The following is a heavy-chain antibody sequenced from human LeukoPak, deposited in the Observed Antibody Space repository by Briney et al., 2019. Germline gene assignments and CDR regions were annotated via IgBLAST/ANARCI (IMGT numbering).Heavy chain of an antibody. CDR2: ISGSGRST. CDR3: AKVPSYYYGSGNPGGYYGMDV. D-gene: IGHD3-10*01. Sequence: GGSLRLSCAASGFTFSSYAMNWVRQAPGKGLEWVSGISGSGRSTYYADSVKGRFTISRDNSKNTLYLQMNSLRAEDTAVYYCAKVPSYYYGSGNPGGYYGMDVWGQGTTVTVSS. CDR1: GFTFSSYA. V-gene: IGHV3-23*01. J-gene: IGHJ6*02.